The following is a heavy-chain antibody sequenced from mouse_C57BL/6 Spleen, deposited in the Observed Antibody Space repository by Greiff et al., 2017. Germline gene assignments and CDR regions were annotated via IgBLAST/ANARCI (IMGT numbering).Heavy chain of an antibody. Sequence: VKLQQPGAELVKPGASVKLSCKASGYTFTSYWMHWVKQRPGQGLEWIGMIHPNSGSTNYNEKFKSKATLTVDKSSSTAYMQLSSLTSEDSAVYYCARYYDYDVFAYWGQGTLVTVSA. J-gene: IGHJ3*01. CDR2: IHPNSGST. CDR3: ARYYDYDVFAY. CDR1: GYTFTSYW. V-gene: IGHV1-64*01. D-gene: IGHD2-4*01.